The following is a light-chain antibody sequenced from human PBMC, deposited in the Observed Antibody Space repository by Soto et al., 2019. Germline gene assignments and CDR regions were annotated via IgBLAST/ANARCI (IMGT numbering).Light chain of an antibody. CDR3: QQYHNPPYT. Sequence: DIVMTQSPDSLAVSLGERAAINCKSSQSLLFTSNKKNYITWYQQKPGQPPKVLIYWASTRESGVPDRFSGTGSGTDFTLPITSLQAEDVAVYYCQQYHNPPYTFGQGTKLEIK. V-gene: IGKV4-1*01. J-gene: IGKJ2*01. CDR2: WAS. CDR1: QSLLFTSNKKNY.